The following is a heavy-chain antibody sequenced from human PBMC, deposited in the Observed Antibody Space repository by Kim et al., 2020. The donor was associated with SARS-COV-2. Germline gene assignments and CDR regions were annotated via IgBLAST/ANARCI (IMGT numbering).Heavy chain of an antibody. Sequence: SVKVSCKASGGTFSSYAISWVRQAPGQGLEWMGGIIPIFGTANYAQKFQGRVTNTADESTSTAYMELSSLRSEDTAVYYCARGRKDIVVVVAATEYYYYGMDVWGQGTTVTVSS. J-gene: IGHJ6*02. CDR2: IIPIFGTA. V-gene: IGHV1-69*13. D-gene: IGHD2-15*01. CDR1: GGTFSSYA. CDR3: ARGRKDIVVVVAATEYYYYGMDV.